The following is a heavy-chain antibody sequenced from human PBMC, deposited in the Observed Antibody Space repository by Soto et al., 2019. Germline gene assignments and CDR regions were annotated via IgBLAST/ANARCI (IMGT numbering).Heavy chain of an antibody. CDR2: IIPIFGTA. J-gene: IGHJ3*02. CDR3: ARESGSPYGDAFDI. CDR1: GGTFSSYA. Sequence: SVKVSCKASGGTFSSYAISWVRQAPGQGLEWMGGIIPIFGTANYAQKFQGRVTITADESTSTAYMELSSLRSEDTAVYYCARESGSPYGDAFDIWGQGTMVTVSS. V-gene: IGHV1-69*13. D-gene: IGHD5-12*01.